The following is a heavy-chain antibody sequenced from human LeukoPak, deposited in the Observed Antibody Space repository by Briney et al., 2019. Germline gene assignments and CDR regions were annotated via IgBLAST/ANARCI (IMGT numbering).Heavy chain of an antibody. D-gene: IGHD3-22*01. V-gene: IGHV3-21*01. Sequence: NTGGSLRLSCAASGFTFSSYSMNWVRQAPGKGLEWVSSISSSSSYIYYADSVKGRFTISRDNAKNSLYLQMNSLRAEDTAVYYCARGHYYDSSGYLDAFDIWGQGTVVTVSS. CDR1: GFTFSSYS. CDR3: ARGHYYDSSGYLDAFDI. J-gene: IGHJ3*02. CDR2: ISSSSSYI.